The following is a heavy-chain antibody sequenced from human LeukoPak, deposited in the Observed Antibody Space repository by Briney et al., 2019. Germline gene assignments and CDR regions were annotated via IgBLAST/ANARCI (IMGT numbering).Heavy chain of an antibody. J-gene: IGHJ4*02. CDR1: GFTFSSYA. D-gene: IGHD1-26*01. Sequence: GGSLRLSWAASGFTFSSYAMHWVRQAPGKGLEWVAVISYDGSNKYYADSVKGRFTISRDNSKNTLYLQMNSLKAEDTAVYYCARVGGSYPRTGDYFDYWGQGTLVTVSS. CDR3: ARVGGSYPRTGDYFDY. V-gene: IGHV3-30-3*01. CDR2: ISYDGSNK.